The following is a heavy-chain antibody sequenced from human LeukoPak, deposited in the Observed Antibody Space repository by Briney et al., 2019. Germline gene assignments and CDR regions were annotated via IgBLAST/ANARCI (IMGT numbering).Heavy chain of an antibody. CDR3: SRETTSTSWY. V-gene: IGHV4-39*01. J-gene: IGHJ4*02. CDR2: IYYSGST. Sequence: SSETLSLTRTVSGGSISSSSYYWAWIRQPPGKGLEWIGSIYYSGSTFYSPSLKSRVTLSVDTSKNQFSLKLSSVTAADTAVYFCSRETTSTSWYWGQGTLVTVSS. D-gene: IGHD6-13*01. CDR1: GGSISSSSYY.